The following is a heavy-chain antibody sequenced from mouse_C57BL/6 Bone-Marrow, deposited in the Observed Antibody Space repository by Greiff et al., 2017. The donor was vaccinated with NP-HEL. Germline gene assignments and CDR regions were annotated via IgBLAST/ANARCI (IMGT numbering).Heavy chain of an antibody. J-gene: IGHJ4*01. CDR3: ARREVGYPYYYAMEY. Sequence: QVTLKVSGPGILQSSQTLSLTCSFSGFSLSTSGICVSWIRHPSGNGLDWLAHIYWDDDTRYNPSLKCRLTISRASSRNQVLLKITGVDTADTATYYCARREVGYPYYYAMEYWGQGTSVTVAS. D-gene: IGHD2-2*01. CDR1: GFSLSTSGIC. CDR2: IYWDDDT. V-gene: IGHV8-12*01.